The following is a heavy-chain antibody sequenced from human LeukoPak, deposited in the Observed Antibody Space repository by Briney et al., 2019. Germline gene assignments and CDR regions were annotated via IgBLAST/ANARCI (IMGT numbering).Heavy chain of an antibody. Sequence: GGSLRLSCAASGFTFSSYAMSWVRQAPGKGLEWVSAISGSGGSTYYADSMKGRFTISRDNSKNTLYLQMNSLRAEDTAVYYCAKDRGMTTVNWFDPWGQGTLVTVSS. V-gene: IGHV3-23*01. J-gene: IGHJ5*02. D-gene: IGHD4-11*01. CDR3: AKDRGMTTVNWFDP. CDR1: GFTFSSYA. CDR2: ISGSGGST.